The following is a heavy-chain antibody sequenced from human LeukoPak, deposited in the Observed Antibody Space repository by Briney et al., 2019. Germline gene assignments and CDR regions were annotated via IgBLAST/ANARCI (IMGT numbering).Heavy chain of an antibody. Sequence: SETLSLTCTVSGGSISSYYWSWIRQPPGKGLEWIGYTYTSGSTNYNPSLKSRVTISVDTSKNQFSLKLSSVTAADTAVYYCARRTDFWSGFDYWGQGTLVTVSS. CDR1: GGSISSYY. CDR2: TYTSGST. V-gene: IGHV4-4*09. D-gene: IGHD3-3*01. J-gene: IGHJ4*02. CDR3: ARRTDFWSGFDY.